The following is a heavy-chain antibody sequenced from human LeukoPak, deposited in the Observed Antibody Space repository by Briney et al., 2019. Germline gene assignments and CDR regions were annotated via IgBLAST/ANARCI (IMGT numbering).Heavy chain of an antibody. V-gene: IGHV3-30*04. Sequence: PGGSLRLSCAASGFTFSSYAMHWVRQAPGKGLEWVAVISYDGSNKSYADSVKGRFTISRDNSKNTLYLQMNSLRAEDTAVYYCARDPGALGWFDPWGQGTLVTVSS. CDR1: GFTFSSYA. CDR3: ARDPGALGWFDP. CDR2: ISYDGSNK. J-gene: IGHJ5*02. D-gene: IGHD1-26*01.